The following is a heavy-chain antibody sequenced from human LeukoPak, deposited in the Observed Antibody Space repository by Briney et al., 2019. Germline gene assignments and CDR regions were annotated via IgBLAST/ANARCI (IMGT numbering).Heavy chain of an antibody. Sequence: KPSETLSLTCTVSGGSISSYYWSWIRQPAGKGLEWIGRIYTSGSTNYNPSLKSRVTMSVDTSKNQFSLKLSSVTAADTAVYYCARAGYNWNDGYYYYYMDVWGEGTTVTVSS. CDR2: IYTSGST. CDR3: ARAGYNWNDGYYYYYMDV. J-gene: IGHJ6*03. V-gene: IGHV4-4*07. D-gene: IGHD1-20*01. CDR1: GGSISSYY.